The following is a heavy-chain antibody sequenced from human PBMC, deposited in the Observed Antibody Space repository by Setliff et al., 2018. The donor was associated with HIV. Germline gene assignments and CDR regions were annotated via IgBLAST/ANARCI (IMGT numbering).Heavy chain of an antibody. J-gene: IGHJ5*02. CDR1: GYTFTTSG. CDR3: ARDDGPPLRLLEFDP. CDR2: INIYSGNT. V-gene: IGHV1-18*04. Sequence: ASVKVSCKTSGYTFTTSGISWVRQAPGQGLEWMGWINIYSGNTNYAQKFQGRVTMTTDTSTSTAYMELRSLRSDDTAVYYCARDDGPPLRLLEFDPWGQGTLVTVS. D-gene: IGHD1-26*01.